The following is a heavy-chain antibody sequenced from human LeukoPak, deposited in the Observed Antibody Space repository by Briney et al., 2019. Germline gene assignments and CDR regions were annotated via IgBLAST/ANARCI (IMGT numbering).Heavy chain of an antibody. CDR1: GGSISSYY. CDR3: ASISYYYDSSGLVEYFQH. V-gene: IGHV4-59*08. J-gene: IGHJ1*01. Sequence: SETLSLTCTVSGGSISSYYWSWIRQPPGKGLEWIGYIYYSGSTNYNPSLKSRVTISVDTSKNQFSLKLSSVTAADTAVYYCASISYYYDSSGLVEYFQHWGQGTLVTVSS. D-gene: IGHD3-22*01. CDR2: IYYSGST.